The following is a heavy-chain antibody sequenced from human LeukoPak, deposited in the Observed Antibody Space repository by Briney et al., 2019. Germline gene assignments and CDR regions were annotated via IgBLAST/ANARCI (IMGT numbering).Heavy chain of an antibody. CDR1: GYSFSNPW. V-gene: IGHV3-30-3*01. J-gene: IGHJ3*02. CDR2: ISYDGSNK. Sequence: GGSLRLSCAASGYSFSNPWMSWVRQAPGKGLEWVAVISYDGSNKDYADSVKGRFTISRDNSKNTLFLQMNSLRAEDTAVYYCAREIFNGFDIWGQGTMVTVSS. CDR3: AREIFNGFDI.